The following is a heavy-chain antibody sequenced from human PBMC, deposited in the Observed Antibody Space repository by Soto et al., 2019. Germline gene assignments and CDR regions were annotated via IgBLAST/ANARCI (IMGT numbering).Heavy chain of an antibody. D-gene: IGHD3-10*01. V-gene: IGHV3-30*18. CDR1: GFTFSSYG. CDR2: ISYDGSNK. Sequence: GGSLRLSCAASGFTFSSYGMHWVRQAPGKGLEWVAVISYDGSNKYYADSVKGRFTISRDNSKNTLYLQMNSLRAEDTAVYYCAKERYGSGSGIFDYWGQGTLVTVSS. J-gene: IGHJ4*02. CDR3: AKERYGSGSGIFDY.